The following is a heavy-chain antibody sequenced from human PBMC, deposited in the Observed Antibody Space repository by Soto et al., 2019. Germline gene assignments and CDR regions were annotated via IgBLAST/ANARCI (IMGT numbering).Heavy chain of an antibody. CDR1: GFTFSSNG. V-gene: IGHV3-33*01. CDR2: IWYDGSNK. Sequence: QVQLEQSGGGVVQPGRSLRLYCAASGFTFSSNGMHWVRQAPGKGLEWVAVIWYDGSNKYYADSVEGRFTISRDNSKNTLYLQMNSLRAEDTAVYYCARWGNYKQLDYWGQGTLVTVSS. J-gene: IGHJ4*02. D-gene: IGHD3-16*01. CDR3: ARWGNYKQLDY.